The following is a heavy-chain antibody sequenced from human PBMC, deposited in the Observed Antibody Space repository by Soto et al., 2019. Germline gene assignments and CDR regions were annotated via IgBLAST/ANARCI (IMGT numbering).Heavy chain of an antibody. CDR1: GFTFSSYA. Sequence: EVQLVESGGGLVQPGGSLRLSCAASGFTFSSYAMHWVRQAPGKGLEYVSAISSNGGSTHYANSVKGRFTISRDNSKNTLYLQMGSLRAEDMAVYYCARDGLRKYGFDIWGQGTMVTVSS. CDR3: ARDGLRKYGFDI. D-gene: IGHD4-17*01. V-gene: IGHV3-64*01. J-gene: IGHJ3*02. CDR2: ISSNGGST.